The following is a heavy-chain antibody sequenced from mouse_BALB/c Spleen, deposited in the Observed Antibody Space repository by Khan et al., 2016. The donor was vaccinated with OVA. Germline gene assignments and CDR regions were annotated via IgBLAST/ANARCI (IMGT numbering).Heavy chain of an antibody. CDR2: ISPGSGDT. D-gene: IGHD1-2*01. V-gene: IGHV1-77*01. CDR1: GYTFTDYY. J-gene: IGHJ3*01. Sequence: QVQLQQSGAELARPGASVKLSCKASGYTFTDYYINWVKLRTGQGLEWIGEISPGSGDTYYNERVKGKATLTADKSSSTAYMQLSSLTSEASAVYFCARRNYFGYTFAYWGQGTLVTVSA. CDR3: ARRNYFGYTFAY.